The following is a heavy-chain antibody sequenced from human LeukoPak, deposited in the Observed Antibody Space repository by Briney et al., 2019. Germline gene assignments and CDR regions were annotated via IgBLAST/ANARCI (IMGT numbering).Heavy chain of an antibody. V-gene: IGHV3-30*18. CDR1: GFTFSSYW. J-gene: IGHJ4*02. Sequence: GGSLRLSCAASGFTFSSYWMSWVRQAPGKGLEWVAVISYAGNNEYYADSVKGRFTISRDNSKNTLYLQMNSLRAEDTAVYYCAKVESSGWYSIDYWGQGTLVTVSS. D-gene: IGHD6-19*01. CDR2: ISYAGNNE. CDR3: AKVESSGWYSIDY.